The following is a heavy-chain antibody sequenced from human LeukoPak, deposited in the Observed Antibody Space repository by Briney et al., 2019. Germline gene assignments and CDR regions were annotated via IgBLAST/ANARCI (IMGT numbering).Heavy chain of an antibody. V-gene: IGHV3-7*01. CDR2: IKQDGNEK. CDR3: ARGPVGFCSSTSCWRGAVTTFGDY. CDR1: GFTFSSYW. D-gene: IGHD2-2*01. J-gene: IGHJ4*02. Sequence: GGSLRLSCAASGFTFSSYWMSWVRQAPGKGLEWVANIKQDGNEKYYVDSVKGRFTISRDNAKNSLYLQMSSLRAEDTAVYYCARGPVGFCSSTSCWRGAVTTFGDYWGQGTLVTVSS.